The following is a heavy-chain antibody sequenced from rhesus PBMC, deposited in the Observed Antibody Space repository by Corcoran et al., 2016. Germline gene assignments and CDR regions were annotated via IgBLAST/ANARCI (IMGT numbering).Heavy chain of an antibody. Sequence: QVQLQESGPGVVKPSETLSLTCAVSGGSISGGYDWSWIRQPPGKGPEWIGYIYVSSGSTNYNPSLKNRVTISKDASKNEFSLKLSSVTAADTAVYYCARGYYDISLDYWGQGVLVTVSS. V-gene: IGHV4-76*01. CDR2: IYVSSGST. D-gene: IGHD3-28*01. CDR3: ARGYYDISLDY. J-gene: IGHJ4*01. CDR1: GGSISGGYD.